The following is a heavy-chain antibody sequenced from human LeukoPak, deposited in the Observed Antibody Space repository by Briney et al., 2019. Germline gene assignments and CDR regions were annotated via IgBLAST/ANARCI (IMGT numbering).Heavy chain of an antibody. Sequence: ETLSLTCTVSGGSISSYYWSWIRQPTGKGLEWMGIIYPGDSDTRYSPSFQGQVTISADKSISTAYLQWSSLKASDTTMYYCARQLYCSSTSCYGDFDYWGQGTPVTVSS. CDR1: GGSISSYY. CDR2: IYPGDSDT. J-gene: IGHJ4*02. V-gene: IGHV5-51*01. CDR3: ARQLYCSSTSCYGDFDY. D-gene: IGHD2-2*01.